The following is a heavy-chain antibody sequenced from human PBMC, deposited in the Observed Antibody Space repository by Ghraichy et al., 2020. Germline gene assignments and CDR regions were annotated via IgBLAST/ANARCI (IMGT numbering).Heavy chain of an antibody. D-gene: IGHD5-18*01. Sequence: SETLSLTCTVSGGSISSSSYYWGWIRQPPGKGLEWIGSIYYSGSTYYNPSLKSRVTISVDTSKNQFSLKLSSVTAADTAVYYCARSLGYKGFYYYYGMDVWGQGTTVTVSS. CDR3: ARSLGYKGFYYYYGMDV. V-gene: IGHV4-39*01. CDR1: GGSISSSSYY. J-gene: IGHJ6*02. CDR2: IYYSGST.